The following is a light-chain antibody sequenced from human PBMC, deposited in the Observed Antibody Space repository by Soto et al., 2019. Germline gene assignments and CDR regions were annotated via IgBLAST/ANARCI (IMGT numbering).Light chain of an antibody. CDR1: QGISSA. CDR3: QQYYSYPRT. J-gene: IGKJ1*01. CDR2: DAS. V-gene: IGKV1-13*02. Sequence: AIQLTQSPSSLSASVGDRVTITCRASQGISSALAWYQQKPGRAPKLLIYDASTLQSGVPSRFSGSGSGTDFTLTISCLQSEDFATYYCQQYYSYPRTFGQGTKVDIK.